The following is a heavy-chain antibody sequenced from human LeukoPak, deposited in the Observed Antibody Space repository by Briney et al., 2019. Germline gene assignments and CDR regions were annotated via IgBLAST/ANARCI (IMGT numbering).Heavy chain of an antibody. CDR2: IYSGGST. D-gene: IGHD2-15*01. V-gene: IGHV3-53*04. Sequence: PGGSLRLSCAASGFTVSSNYMSWVRQAPGKGLEWVSVIYSGGSTYYADSVKGRFTISRHNSKNTLYLQMNSLRAEDTAVYYCARAQTETLLGGYYYGMDVWGQGTTVTVSS. CDR1: GFTVSSNY. J-gene: IGHJ6*02. CDR3: ARAQTETLLGGYYYGMDV.